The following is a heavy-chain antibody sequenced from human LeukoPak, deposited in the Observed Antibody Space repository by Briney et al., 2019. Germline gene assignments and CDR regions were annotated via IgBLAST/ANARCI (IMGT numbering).Heavy chain of an antibody. J-gene: IGHJ4*02. CDR3: ARVTYDSSGYYYFDY. CDR1: GYTFTSSD. V-gene: IGHV1-8*01. CDR2: MNPNRGNT. D-gene: IGHD3-22*01. Sequence: ASVKVSCKASGYTFTSSDINWVRQATGQGLEWMGWMNPNRGNTGYAQKLQGRVTMTRNTSISTAYMELSSLRSEDTAVYYCARVTYDSSGYYYFDYWGQGTLVTVSS.